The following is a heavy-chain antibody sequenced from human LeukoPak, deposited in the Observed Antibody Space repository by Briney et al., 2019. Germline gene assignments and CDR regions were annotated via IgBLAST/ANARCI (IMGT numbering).Heavy chain of an antibody. CDR2: IRSGATTI. J-gene: IGHJ4*02. V-gene: IGHV3-11*04. CDR1: GFSFSDYY. Sequence: GGSLRLSCEASGFSFSDYYMSWIRQPPGKGLEWIAYIRSGATTIYYADSVKGRFTISRDDAKNSLYLQMNSLRAEDTAVYYCASLLDGDYVGDYWGQGTLVTVSS. CDR3: ASLLDGDYVGDY. D-gene: IGHD4-17*01.